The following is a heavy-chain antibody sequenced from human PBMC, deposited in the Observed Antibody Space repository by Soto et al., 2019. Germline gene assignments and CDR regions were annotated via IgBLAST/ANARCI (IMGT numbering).Heavy chain of an antibody. CDR1: GYRFTSYW. V-gene: IGHV5-51*01. D-gene: IGHD3-16*01. CDR2: IYPGDSDT. Sequence: PGESLKISCEGSGYRFTSYWIGWVRQIPGKGLEWMAIIYPGDSDTKYSPSFQGQVTISADKSISTAYLQWSSLKASDTAMYYCAVASLSLGLGAFDVWGHGTMVTVSS. CDR3: AVASLSLGLGAFDV. J-gene: IGHJ3*01.